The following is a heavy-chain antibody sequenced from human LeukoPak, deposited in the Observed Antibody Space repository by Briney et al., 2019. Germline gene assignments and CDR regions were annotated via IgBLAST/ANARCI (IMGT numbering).Heavy chain of an antibody. V-gene: IGHV3-30*04. CDR2: ISYDGRNK. Sequence: QPGGSLRLSCAASGFPFSNSAIHWVRQAPGKGLEWLALISYDGRNKYYADSVKGRFTISRDNSKTTLYLKMNSLRAEDTAVYYCARDSAITTSDAFDIWGQGTMVTVSS. CDR3: ARDSAITTSDAFDI. D-gene: IGHD3-22*01. J-gene: IGHJ3*02. CDR1: GFPFSNSA.